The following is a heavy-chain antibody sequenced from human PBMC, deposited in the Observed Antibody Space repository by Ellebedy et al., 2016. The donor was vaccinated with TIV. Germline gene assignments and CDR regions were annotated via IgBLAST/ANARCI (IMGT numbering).Heavy chain of an antibody. D-gene: IGHD6-6*01. CDR1: GFTFSTYG. CDR3: VRDAHGSSSYFDF. J-gene: IGHJ4*02. Sequence: GGSLRLSCAPSGFTFSTYGMHWVRQAPGKGLEWVAVIWSDGSDKYYADSVQGRFTISRDNSKNTLFLQMNSLRAEDTALYYCVRDAHGSSSYFDFWGQGTLVTVSS. V-gene: IGHV3-33*01. CDR2: IWSDGSDK.